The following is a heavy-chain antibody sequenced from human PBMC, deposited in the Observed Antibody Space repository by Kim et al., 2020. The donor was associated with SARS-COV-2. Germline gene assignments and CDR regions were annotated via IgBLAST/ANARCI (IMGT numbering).Heavy chain of an antibody. CDR1: GYTFTSYG. D-gene: IGHD6-19*01. J-gene: IGHJ6*02. CDR2: ISAYNGNT. V-gene: IGHV1-18*01. Sequence: ASVKVSCKASGYTFTSYGISWVRQAPGQGLEWMGWISAYNGNTNYAQKLQGRVTMTTDTSTSTAYMELRSLRSDDTAVYYCAREVDPQWLVLWGHYYGMDVWGQGTTVTVSS. CDR3: AREVDPQWLVLWGHYYGMDV.